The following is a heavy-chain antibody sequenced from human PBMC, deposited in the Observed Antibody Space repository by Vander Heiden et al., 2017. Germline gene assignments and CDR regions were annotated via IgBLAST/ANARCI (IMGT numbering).Heavy chain of an antibody. J-gene: IGHJ4*02. D-gene: IGHD3-22*01. CDR1: AGSINSYY. CDR3: ARSIAHYDRFDY. V-gene: IGHV4-59*01. Sequence: QVQLLDSGPGLVKPSATLSLTCTVAAGSINSYYWWWIRQPPGKGLEWIGYTYYTGSTSYNPSLKSRVTMSLDTSKNQFSLKLSSVTAADTAVYYCARSIAHYDRFDYWGQGTLVTVSS. CDR2: TYYTGST.